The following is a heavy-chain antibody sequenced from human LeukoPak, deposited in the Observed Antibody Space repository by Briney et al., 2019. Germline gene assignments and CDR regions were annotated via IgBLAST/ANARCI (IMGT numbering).Heavy chain of an antibody. D-gene: IGHD3-16*02. J-gene: IGHJ6*02. V-gene: IGHV3-23*01. CDR3: ASYRVSHGMDV. CDR2: ISGSGGST. Sequence: GGSLRLSCAASGFTFSSYAMSWVRQAPGKGLEWVSAISGSGGSTYYADSVKGRFTISRDNAKNSLYLQMNSLRAEDTAIYYCASYRVSHGMDVWGQGTTVTVSS. CDR1: GFTFSSYA.